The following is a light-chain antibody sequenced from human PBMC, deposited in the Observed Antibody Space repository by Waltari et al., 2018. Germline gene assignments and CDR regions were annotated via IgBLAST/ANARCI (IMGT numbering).Light chain of an antibody. CDR1: RSNIGHHY. J-gene: IGLJ3*02. Sequence: QSVLSQPPSASGTPGQRATISCSGSRSNIGHHYAYWYQQLPGTAPKLLIYSNNQRPSGVPDRFSGSKSGTSASLAINGLRSEDEADYYCATWDDSLRMVFGGGTELTVL. CDR2: SNN. V-gene: IGLV1-47*01. CDR3: ATWDDSLRMV.